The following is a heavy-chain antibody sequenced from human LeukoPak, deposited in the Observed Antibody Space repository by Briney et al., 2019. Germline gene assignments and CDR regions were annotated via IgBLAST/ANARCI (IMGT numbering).Heavy chain of an antibody. CDR1: GYTFTGYY. Sequence: ASVKVSCKASGYTFTGYYMHWVRQAPGQGLEWMGWISAYNGNTNYAQKLQGRVTMTTDTSTSTAYTELRSLRSDDTAVYYCARIETLYSSSPGGYWGQGTLVTVSS. CDR3: ARIETLYSSSPGGY. CDR2: ISAYNGNT. J-gene: IGHJ4*02. V-gene: IGHV1-18*04. D-gene: IGHD6-6*01.